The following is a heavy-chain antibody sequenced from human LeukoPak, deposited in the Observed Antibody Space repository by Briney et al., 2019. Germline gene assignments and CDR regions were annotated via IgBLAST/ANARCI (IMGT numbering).Heavy chain of an antibody. CDR3: AKDGSYYYDSSGYYYVDYYYYYMDV. D-gene: IGHD3-22*01. V-gene: IGHV3-30*02. Sequence: PGGSLRLSCAASGFTFSSYAMNWVRQAPGKGLEWVAFIRYDGSNKYYADSVKGRFTISRDNSKNTLYLQMNSLRAEDTAVYYCAKDGSYYYDSSGYYYVDYYYYYMDVWGKGTTVTISS. CDR1: GFTFSSYA. CDR2: IRYDGSNK. J-gene: IGHJ6*03.